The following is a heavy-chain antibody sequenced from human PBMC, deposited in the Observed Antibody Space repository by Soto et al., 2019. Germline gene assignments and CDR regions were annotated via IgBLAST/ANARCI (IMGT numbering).Heavy chain of an antibody. V-gene: IGHV4-4*02. Sequence: PSETLSLTCAVSGGSISSSNWWSWVRQPPGKGLEWIGEIYHSGSTNYNPSLKSRVTISVDKSKNQFSLKLSSVTAADTAVYYWEGSKKRITILSGGRGTLVTV. D-gene: IGHD3-3*01. CDR2: IYHSGST. CDR3: EGSKKRITILS. J-gene: IGHJ4*02. CDR1: GGSISSSNW.